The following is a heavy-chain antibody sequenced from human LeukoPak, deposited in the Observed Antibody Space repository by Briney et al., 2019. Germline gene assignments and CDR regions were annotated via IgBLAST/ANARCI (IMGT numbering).Heavy chain of an antibody. J-gene: IGHJ4*02. CDR1: GGSISSYY. V-gene: IGHV4-59*01. CDR2: IYYSGST. CDR3: ARDREYGTFDY. Sequence: SETLSLTCTVSGGSISSYYWSWIRQPPGKGLEWIGYIYYSGSTNYNPSLKSRVTISVDTSKNQFSLKLSSVTAAATAVYYCARDREYGTFDYWGQGTLVTVSS. D-gene: IGHD3-10*01.